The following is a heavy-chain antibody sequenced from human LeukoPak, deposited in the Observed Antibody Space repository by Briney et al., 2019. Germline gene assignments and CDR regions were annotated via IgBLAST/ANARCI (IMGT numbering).Heavy chain of an antibody. J-gene: IGHJ4*02. CDR3: ARLKSSGYYSDY. CDR2: ICHSGST. CDR1: GYSISSGYY. D-gene: IGHD3-22*01. V-gene: IGHV4-38-2*02. Sequence: SETLSLTCTVSGYSISSGYYWGWIRQPPGKGLEWIGSICHSGSTYYNPSLKSRVTISVDTSKNQFSLKLSSVTAADTAVYYCARLKSSGYYSDYWGQGTLVTVSS.